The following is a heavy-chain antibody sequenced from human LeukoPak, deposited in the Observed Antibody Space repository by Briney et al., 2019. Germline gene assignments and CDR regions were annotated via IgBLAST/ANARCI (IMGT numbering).Heavy chain of an antibody. Sequence: GGSLRLSCAASGFTFSRDWMHWVRQAPGKGLEWVSAISGRGGSTYYADSVKGRFTISRDNSKNTLYLQMNSLRAEDTAVYYCAKDHYYDSSGYCFDYWGQGTLVTVSS. CDR3: AKDHYYDSSGYCFDY. J-gene: IGHJ4*02. D-gene: IGHD3-22*01. CDR1: GFTFSRDW. CDR2: ISGRGGST. V-gene: IGHV3-23*01.